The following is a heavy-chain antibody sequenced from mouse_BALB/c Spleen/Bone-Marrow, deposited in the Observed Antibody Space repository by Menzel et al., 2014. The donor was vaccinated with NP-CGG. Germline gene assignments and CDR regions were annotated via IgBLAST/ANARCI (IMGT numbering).Heavy chain of an antibody. V-gene: IGHV14-3*02. D-gene: IGHD2-2*01. CDR1: GFNVKDTY. Sequence: EVQLVESGAELVKLGASVKLSCTASGFNVKDTYMHWVKQRPEQGLEWIGRIDPANGNTKYDPKFQGKASITADTSSNTAYLQLSSLTSEDTAVYYCASYVYGYYFDYWGQGTTLTVSS. CDR3: ASYVYGYYFDY. J-gene: IGHJ2*01. CDR2: IDPANGNT.